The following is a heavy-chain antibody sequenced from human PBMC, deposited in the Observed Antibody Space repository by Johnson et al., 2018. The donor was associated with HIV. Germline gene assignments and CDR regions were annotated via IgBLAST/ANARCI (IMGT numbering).Heavy chain of an antibody. Sequence: VQLVESGGCLVQPGGSLRLSCAASGFTVSSNYMSWVRQAPGKGLEWVSVIYSGDSTYYADSVKGRFTISRDNSKNTLYLQMNSLRAEDTAVYYCARGYTIGAFDIWGQGTMVTVSS. V-gene: IGHV3-66*01. CDR2: IYSGDST. J-gene: IGHJ3*02. CDR1: GFTVSSNY. CDR3: ARGYTIGAFDI. D-gene: IGHD3-3*01.